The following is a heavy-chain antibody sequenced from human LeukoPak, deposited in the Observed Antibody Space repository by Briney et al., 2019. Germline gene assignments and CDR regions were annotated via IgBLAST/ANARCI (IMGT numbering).Heavy chain of an antibody. CDR3: ARDGVVPAAVLAANWFDP. CDR1: GYTFTSYY. D-gene: IGHD2-2*02. Sequence: ASVKVSCKASGYTFTSYYMHWVRQAPGQGRERMGIINPSGGTINYAQKFQGRVTMARDTSTRTVSMELSSLRSEDTAVYYCARDGVVPAAVLAANWFDPWGQGTLVTVSS. V-gene: IGHV1-46*03. J-gene: IGHJ5*02. CDR2: INPSGGTI.